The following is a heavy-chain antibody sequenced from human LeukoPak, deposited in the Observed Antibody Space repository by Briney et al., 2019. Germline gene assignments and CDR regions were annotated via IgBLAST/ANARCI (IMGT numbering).Heavy chain of an antibody. J-gene: IGHJ4*02. D-gene: IGHD3-16*01. V-gene: IGHV3-7*01. Sequence: PGGSLRLSCAASGFTFSSYWMSWVRQAPGKGLEWVANIKQDGSEKYYVDSVKGRFTISRDNAKNSLYLQMNSLRAEDTAVYYCARVFWDYVRGSYFDYWGQGTLVTVSS. CDR3: ARVFWDYVRGSYFDY. CDR1: GFTFSSYW. CDR2: IKQDGSEK.